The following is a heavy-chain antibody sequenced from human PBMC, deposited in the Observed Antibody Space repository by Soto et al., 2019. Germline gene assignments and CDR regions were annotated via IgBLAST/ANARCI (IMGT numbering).Heavy chain of an antibody. J-gene: IGHJ4*02. CDR3: ARHNYGSGSTYFDY. D-gene: IGHD3-10*01. V-gene: IGHV6-1*01. CDR2: TYYRSKWYN. Sequence: PSQTLSLTCAISGDSVSPNSATWDWIRQSPSSGLEWLGRTYYRSKWYNDYAVSVKGRITINPDTSNNQLSLQLNSVTPDDTAVYYCARHNYGSGSTYFDYWGQGTLVTVSS. CDR1: GDSVSPNSAT.